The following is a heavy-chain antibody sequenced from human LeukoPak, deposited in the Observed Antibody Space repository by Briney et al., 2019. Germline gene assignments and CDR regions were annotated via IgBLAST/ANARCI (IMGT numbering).Heavy chain of an antibody. CDR3: ARDGDFDDHGPYLDY. D-gene: IGHD1-14*01. CDR1: GVTLSDNA. Sequence: QPGRSLRLSCAASGVTLSDNAMHWVRQAPGKGPEWVAVISFDGSKTYYADSVKGRFTISRDNSKNTLYLQMSTLRVEDTAVYYCARDGDFDDHGPYLDYWGQGTLVTVSS. J-gene: IGHJ4*02. V-gene: IGHV3-30*15. CDR2: ISFDGSKT.